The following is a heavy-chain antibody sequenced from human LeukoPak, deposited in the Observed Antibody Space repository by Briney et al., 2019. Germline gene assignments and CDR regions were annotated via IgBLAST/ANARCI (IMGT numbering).Heavy chain of an antibody. Sequence: GGSLRLSCATSGLTVSSNYMSWVRQAPGKGLEWVSVIYDSGTTYYADSVKGRFLIFRDTSKNTVDLQMNSLRVEDTAVYYCAGRRKRGWYALRGQGTPVT. V-gene: IGHV3-53*01. CDR2: IYDSGTT. J-gene: IGHJ4*01. CDR3: AGRRKRGWYAL. CDR1: GLTVSSNY. D-gene: IGHD6-19*01.